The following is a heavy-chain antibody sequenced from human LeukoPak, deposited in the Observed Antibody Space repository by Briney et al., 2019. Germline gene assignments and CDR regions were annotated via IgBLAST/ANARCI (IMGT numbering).Heavy chain of an antibody. CDR3: ATDRVYYGMDV. V-gene: IGHV3-53*01. J-gene: IGHJ6*02. CDR2: ISSGGNT. Sequence: PGGSLRLSCAASGFTVSSNYMSWVRQAPGKGLEWVSLISSGGNTYYADSVKGRFTISRDNSKNTLYLQMNSLRAEDTAVYYCATDRVYYGMDVWGQGTTVTVSS. CDR1: GFTVSSNY. D-gene: IGHD1-1*01.